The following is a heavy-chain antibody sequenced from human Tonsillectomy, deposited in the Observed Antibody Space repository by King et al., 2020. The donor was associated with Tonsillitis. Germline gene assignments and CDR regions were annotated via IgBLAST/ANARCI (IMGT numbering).Heavy chain of an antibody. V-gene: IGHV3-23*04. CDR3: AKDSGSARIVVVPAAMID. Sequence: VQLVESGGGLVQPGGSLRLSCAASGFTFSSYAMNWVRQAPGQGLEWGSAISGSGSTYYADCVKGRFTISRDNSKTTRYLQMNSLRAEDTSVYYCAKDSGSARIVVVPAAMIDWGQGTLVTVSS. CDR1: GFTFSSYA. J-gene: IGHJ4*02. D-gene: IGHD2-2*01. CDR2: ISGSGST.